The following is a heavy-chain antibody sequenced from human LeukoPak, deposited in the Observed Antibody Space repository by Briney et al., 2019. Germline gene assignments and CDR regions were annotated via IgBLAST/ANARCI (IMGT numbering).Heavy chain of an antibody. V-gene: IGHV4-59*01. Sequence: PSETLSLTCTVSGGSISSYYWSWIRQPPGKGLEWIGYIYYSGSTNYNTSLKSRVTISVDTSKNQFALKLSSGTAADTAVYYGARGSPYGDYRYFDYWGQGTLVTVSS. CDR3: ARGSPYGDYRYFDY. J-gene: IGHJ4*02. D-gene: IGHD4-17*01. CDR1: GGSISSYY. CDR2: IYYSGST.